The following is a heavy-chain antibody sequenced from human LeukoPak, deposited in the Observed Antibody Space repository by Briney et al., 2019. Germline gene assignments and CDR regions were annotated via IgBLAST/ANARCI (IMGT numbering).Heavy chain of an antibody. CDR2: IYTSGST. CDR1: GGSISSGSYY. Sequence: PSETLSLTCTVSGGSISSGSYYWSWIRQPAGKGLEWIGRIYTSGSTNYNPSLKSRVTISVDTSKNQFSLKLSSVTAADTAVYYCARDSSMEGYTRFDYWGQGTLVTVSS. J-gene: IGHJ4*02. D-gene: IGHD5-12*01. V-gene: IGHV4-61*02. CDR3: ARDSSMEGYTRFDY.